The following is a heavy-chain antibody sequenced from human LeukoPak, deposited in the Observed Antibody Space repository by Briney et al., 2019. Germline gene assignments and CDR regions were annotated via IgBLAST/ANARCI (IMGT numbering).Heavy chain of an antibody. CDR3: ANTDY. V-gene: IGHV3-9*01. CDR1: GFTFDDYA. Sequence: SLRLSCAASGFTFDDYAMHWVRQAPGEGLEWVSGISWNSGSIGYADSVKGRFTISRDNAKNSLYLQMSSLRAEDTALYYCANTDYWGQGTLVTVSS. J-gene: IGHJ4*02. CDR2: ISWNSGSI.